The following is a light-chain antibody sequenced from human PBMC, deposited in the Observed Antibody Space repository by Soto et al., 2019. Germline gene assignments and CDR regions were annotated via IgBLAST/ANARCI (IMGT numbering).Light chain of an antibody. Sequence: DIQMTQSPSSLSASVGDRVTITCRASQNNNNCLSWFQQKPGQAPKLLIYAASSLQSGVPSRFSGSGSGADFILTIDSLQPEDFATYFCHQTYIAPATFGQGTKVGVK. CDR3: HQTYIAPAT. J-gene: IGKJ1*01. CDR2: AAS. CDR1: QNNNNC. V-gene: IGKV1-39*01.